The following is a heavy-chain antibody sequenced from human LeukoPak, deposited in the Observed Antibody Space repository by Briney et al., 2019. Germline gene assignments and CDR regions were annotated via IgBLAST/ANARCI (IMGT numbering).Heavy chain of an antibody. J-gene: IGHJ3*02. CDR2: IYYSGTT. D-gene: IGHD2-2*01. V-gene: IGHV4-39*07. Sequence: SETLSLTCTVSGDSISSSSYYWGWIRQPPGKGLEWMVYIYYSGTTNYNPSLKSRVTISVDTSKNQFSLKLSSVTAADTAVYYCARVPDIVVAYAFDIWGQGTMVTVSS. CDR3: ARVPDIVVAYAFDI. CDR1: GDSISSSSYY.